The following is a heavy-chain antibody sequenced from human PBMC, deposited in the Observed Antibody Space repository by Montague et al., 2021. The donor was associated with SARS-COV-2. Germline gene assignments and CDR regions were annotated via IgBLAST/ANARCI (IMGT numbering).Heavy chain of an antibody. CDR1: GRVLRNCGDD. Sequence: TLSLTCTGSGRVLRNCGDDWNWIRLNSSHGFMWHADSCLKRTTYYNPSLSRRLSISLDTSRNHLSLQLTSVTAADTAIYYCAIDASGSYVGWFNPGGQGALVKVSS. V-gene: IGHV4-31*03. CDR3: AIDASGSYVGWFNP. D-gene: IGHD3-10*01. CDR2: SCLKRTT. J-gene: IGHJ5*02.